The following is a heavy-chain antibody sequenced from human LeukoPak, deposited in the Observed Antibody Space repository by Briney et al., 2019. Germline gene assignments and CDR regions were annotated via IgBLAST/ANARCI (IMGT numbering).Heavy chain of an antibody. V-gene: IGHV1-69*04. CDR2: IIPILGIA. CDR3: ARAKVVYYDSSGQGGFDY. D-gene: IGHD3-22*01. J-gene: IGHJ4*02. CDR1: GGTFSSYA. Sequence: ASVKVSCKASGGTFSSYAISWVRQAPGQGLEWMGRIIPILGIANYAQKFQGRVTITADKSTCTAYMELSSLRSEDTAVYYCARAKVVYYDSSGQGGFDYWGQGTLVTVSS.